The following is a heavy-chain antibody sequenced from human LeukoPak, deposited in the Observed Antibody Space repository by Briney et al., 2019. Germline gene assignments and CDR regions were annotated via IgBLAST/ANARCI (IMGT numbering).Heavy chain of an antibody. D-gene: IGHD3-22*01. V-gene: IGHV3-23*01. CDR3: AKASAMIVVVSKHLDY. J-gene: IGHJ4*02. CDR1: GFTFSSYA. CDR2: ISGSGGST. Sequence: GESLRLSCAASGFTFSSYAMSWVRQAPGKGLEWVSAISGSGGSTYYADSVKGRFTISRDNSKNTLYLQMNSLRAEDTAVYYCAKASAMIVVVSKHLDYWGQGTLVTVSS.